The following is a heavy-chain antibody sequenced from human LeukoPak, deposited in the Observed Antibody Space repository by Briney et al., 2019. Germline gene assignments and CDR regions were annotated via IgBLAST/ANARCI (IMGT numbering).Heavy chain of an antibody. CDR1: GFTFNTYW. J-gene: IGHJ4*02. CDR2: INGDGSSI. V-gene: IGHV3-74*01. D-gene: IGHD3-10*01. Sequence: GGSLRLSCAASGFTFNTYWMHWVRQAPGKGLVWVSRINGDGSSISYADSVEGRFTISRDNAKNTLYLQLNSLRAEDTAVYYCARGGGSGTYRLDYWGQGTLVTVSS. CDR3: ARGGGSGTYRLDY.